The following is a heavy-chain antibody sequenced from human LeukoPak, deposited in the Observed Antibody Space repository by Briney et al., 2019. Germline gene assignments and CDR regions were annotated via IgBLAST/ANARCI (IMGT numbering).Heavy chain of an antibody. CDR2: INQDGSEI. J-gene: IGHJ4*02. D-gene: IGHD6-13*01. V-gene: IGHV3-7*01. CDR1: GFAFSGHW. CDR3: ARDGVAAGVYLDC. Sequence: GGSLRLSCAASGFAFSGHWMSWVRQAPGKGLEWVANINQDGSEIYYLDSVKGRFTFSRDNAKNSLYLRMNNLRAEDTAVYYCARDGVAAGVYLDCWGQGTLVTVSS.